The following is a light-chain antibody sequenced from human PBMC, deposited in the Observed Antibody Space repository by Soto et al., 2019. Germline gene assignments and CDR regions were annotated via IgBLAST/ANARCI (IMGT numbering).Light chain of an antibody. CDR3: ASWDDSLNGVV. CDR1: NSNLGSNT. CDR2: SNN. V-gene: IGLV1-44*01. Sequence: QSALTQPPSASATPGQRVTISCSGSNSNLGSNTVNWYQQLPGTAPKLLIYSNNERPSGVPDRFSGSKSGTSASLAISGLQSDDEADYYCASWDDSLNGVVFGGGTKVTVL. J-gene: IGLJ2*01.